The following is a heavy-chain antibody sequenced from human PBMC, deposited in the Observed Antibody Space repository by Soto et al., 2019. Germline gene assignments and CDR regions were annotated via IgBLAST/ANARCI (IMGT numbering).Heavy chain of an antibody. D-gene: IGHD3-10*01. J-gene: IGHJ5*02. CDR1: GFTFSSYG. V-gene: IGHV3-33*01. CDR3: ARDLYYYGSGSSFDP. Sequence: QVQLVESGGGVVQPGRSLRLSCAASGFTFSSYGMHWVRQAPGKGLEWVAVIWYDGSNKYYADSVKGRFTISRDNSKNTLYLQMNRLRAEDTAVYYCARDLYYYGSGSSFDPWGQGTLVTVSS. CDR2: IWYDGSNK.